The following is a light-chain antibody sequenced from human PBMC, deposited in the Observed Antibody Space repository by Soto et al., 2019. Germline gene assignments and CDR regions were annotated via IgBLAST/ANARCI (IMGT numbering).Light chain of an antibody. V-gene: IGKV1-5*03. Sequence: DIQMTQSPSTLSASVGDRVTITCRASQSINTWLAWYQQKPGTVPKLLIYDASTLETGVPSRFSGSRSGTEFTLTVSSLQPDDFATYYCQQYNDSFRYTFGQGTKLEIK. J-gene: IGKJ2*01. CDR3: QQYNDSFRYT. CDR2: DAS. CDR1: QSINTW.